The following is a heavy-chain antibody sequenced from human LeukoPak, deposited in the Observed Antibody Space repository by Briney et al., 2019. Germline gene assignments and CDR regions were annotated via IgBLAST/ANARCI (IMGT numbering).Heavy chain of an antibody. CDR3: ARKVFYDLETGYGWFDP. Sequence: ASVKVSCKASGYTFINYGFTWVRQAPGQGLEWMGWISPYNNDTRYAQNFQGRVTLTTDTSSSTAYLELRSLRFDDTALYYCARKVFYDLETGYGWFDPWGQGTLVTVSS. CDR2: ISPYNNDT. D-gene: IGHD5/OR15-5a*01. V-gene: IGHV1-18*01. CDR1: GYTFINYG. J-gene: IGHJ5*02.